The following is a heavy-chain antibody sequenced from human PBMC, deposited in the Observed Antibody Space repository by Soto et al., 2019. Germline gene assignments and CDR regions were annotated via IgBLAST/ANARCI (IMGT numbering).Heavy chain of an antibody. Sequence: SETLSLTCTVSGGSISSYYWSWIRQPPGKGLEWIGYIYYSGSTNYNPSLKSRVTISVDTSKNQFSLKLSSVTAADTAVYYCARQGFDDYIVDYWGQGTLVTVSS. V-gene: IGHV4-59*08. D-gene: IGHD5-12*01. CDR2: IYYSGST. J-gene: IGHJ4*02. CDR1: GGSISSYY. CDR3: ARQGFDDYIVDY.